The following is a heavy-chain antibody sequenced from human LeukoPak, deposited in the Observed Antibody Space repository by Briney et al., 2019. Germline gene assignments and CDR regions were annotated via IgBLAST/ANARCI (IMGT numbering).Heavy chain of an antibody. CDR3: ARGDRLGKQWLTRFDP. CDR2: MAYDGSNK. J-gene: IGHJ5*02. CDR1: GFTFSSYG. V-gene: IGHV3-30*03. D-gene: IGHD6-19*01. Sequence: GGSLRLSCAASGFTFSSYGMHWVRQAPGKGLEWVAVMAYDGSNKYYADSVKGRFTISRDNSKNTLYLQMNSLRAEDTAVYYCARGDRLGKQWLTRFDPWGQGTLVTVSS.